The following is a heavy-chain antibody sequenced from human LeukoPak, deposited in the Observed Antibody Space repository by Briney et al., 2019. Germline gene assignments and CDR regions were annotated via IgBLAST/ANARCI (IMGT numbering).Heavy chain of an antibody. Sequence: SETLSLTCTVSGGSISSSSYYWGWIRQPPGKGLEWIGSIYYSGSTYYNPSLKSRVTISVDTSKNQFSLKLSSVTAADTAVYYCARVPLYDRSGYYFDYWGLGTLVTVSS. D-gene: IGHD3-22*01. CDR3: ARVPLYDRSGYYFDY. CDR2: IYYSGST. CDR1: GGSISSSSYY. J-gene: IGHJ4*02. V-gene: IGHV4-39*01.